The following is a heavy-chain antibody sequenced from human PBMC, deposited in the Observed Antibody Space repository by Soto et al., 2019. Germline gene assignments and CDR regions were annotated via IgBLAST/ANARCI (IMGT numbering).Heavy chain of an antibody. Sequence: SETLSLTCAVYGGSFSGYYWSWIRQPPGRGLEWIGEINHSGSTNYNPSLKSRVTISVDTSKNQFSLKLSSVTAADTAVYYCARDPYYYDSSGVDYWGQGTLVTVSS. CDR2: INHSGST. D-gene: IGHD3-22*01. V-gene: IGHV4-34*01. CDR3: ARDPYYYDSSGVDY. J-gene: IGHJ4*02. CDR1: GGSFSGYY.